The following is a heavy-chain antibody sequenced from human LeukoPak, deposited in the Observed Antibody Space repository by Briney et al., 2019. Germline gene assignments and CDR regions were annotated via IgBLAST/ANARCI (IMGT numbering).Heavy chain of an antibody. CDR2: MSYDGSNK. CDR1: GFTFSTYG. Sequence: GRSLRLSCAASGFTFSTYGMRWVRQAPGKGLEWVAVMSYDGSNKYYADSVKGRFTISRDNTENTLYLQMNSLTTEDTAVYYCPKVRGGRTARLAPLEYWGQGTLVTVSS. J-gene: IGHJ4*02. CDR3: PKVRGGRTARLAPLEY. V-gene: IGHV3-30*18. D-gene: IGHD3-16*01.